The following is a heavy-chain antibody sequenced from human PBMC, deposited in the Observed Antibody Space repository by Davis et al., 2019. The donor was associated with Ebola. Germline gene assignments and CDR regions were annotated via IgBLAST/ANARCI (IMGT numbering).Heavy chain of an antibody. J-gene: IGHJ6*02. V-gene: IGHV1-18*01. CDR3: AGSIWFGESHYYGMDV. CDR2: ISAYNGNT. D-gene: IGHD3-10*01. Sequence: ASVTVSCKASGYSFTSYGISWVRQAPGQGLEWMGWISAYNGNTNYAQKLQGRVTMTTDTSTSTAYMELRSLRSEDTAVYYCAGSIWFGESHYYGMDVWGQGTTVTVSS. CDR1: GYSFTSYG.